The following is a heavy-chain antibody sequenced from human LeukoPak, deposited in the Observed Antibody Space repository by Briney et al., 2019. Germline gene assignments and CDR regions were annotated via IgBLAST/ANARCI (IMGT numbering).Heavy chain of an antibody. D-gene: IGHD3-10*02. CDR3: AELGITMIGGV. CDR2: ISSSSSYI. J-gene: IGHJ6*04. V-gene: IGHV3-21*01. CDR1: GFTFSSYS. Sequence: GGSLRLSCAASGFTFSSYSMNWVRQAPGKGLEWVSSISSSSSYIYYADSVKGRFTISRDNAKNLLYLQMNSLRAEDTAVYYCAELGITMIGGVWGKGTTVTISS.